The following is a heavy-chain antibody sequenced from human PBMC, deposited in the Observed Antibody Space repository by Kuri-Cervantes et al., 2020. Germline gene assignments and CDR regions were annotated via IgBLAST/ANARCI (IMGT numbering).Heavy chain of an antibody. CDR3: AREPPQEYSYGSANWFDP. D-gene: IGHD5-18*01. CDR2: INPSGSST. V-gene: IGHV1-46*01. Sequence: GGSLRLSGKASGYTFTNYYMHWVRQAPGQGLEWMGIINPSGSSTSYAQKFQGRVTMTRDTSTSTVYMELSSLRSEDTAVYYCAREPPQEYSYGSANWFDPWGQGTLVTVSS. J-gene: IGHJ5*02. CDR1: GYTFTNYY.